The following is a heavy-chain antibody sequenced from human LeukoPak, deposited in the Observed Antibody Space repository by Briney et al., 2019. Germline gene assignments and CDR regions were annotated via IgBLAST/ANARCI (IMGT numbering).Heavy chain of an antibody. J-gene: IGHJ6*03. CDR2: INPDSGGT. Sequence: ASVKVSCKASGYTFTSYDINWVRQATGQGLEWMGWINPDSGGTNYAQKFQGRVTMTRDTSITTGYMELTSLTSDDTAVYYCARGSRIYYFDSSGYLHYMDVWGKGTTVTISS. V-gene: IGHV1-2*02. D-gene: IGHD3-22*01. CDR1: GYTFTSYD. CDR3: ARGSRIYYFDSSGYLHYMDV.